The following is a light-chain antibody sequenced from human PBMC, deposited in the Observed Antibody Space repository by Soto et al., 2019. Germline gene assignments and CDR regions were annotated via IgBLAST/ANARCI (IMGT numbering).Light chain of an antibody. CDR2: TAS. CDR3: QQTYSAPWT. CDR1: QSITSY. V-gene: IGKV1-39*01. J-gene: IGKJ1*01. Sequence: DIQMTESPSSLSASVGDRVTITCRASQSITSYLSWYQQKPGKAPKLLIYTASSLQSGVPSRFSGSGSGTDFTLTISSLQPADFATYLCQQTYSAPWTFGQGTNVEIK.